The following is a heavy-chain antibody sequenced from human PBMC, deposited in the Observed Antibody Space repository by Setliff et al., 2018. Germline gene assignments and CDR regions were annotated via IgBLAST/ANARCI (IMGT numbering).Heavy chain of an antibody. Sequence: SETLSLTCTVSGGSISDNYWSWIRQPAGKGLEWIGRFHTSGSTTYNPSLKSRVTMSIDTSKNQFSLKLNSVTAADTAVYYCARLGGYSDGLFRNWGQGTLVTVSS. CDR3: ARLGGYSDGLFRN. V-gene: IGHV4-4*07. CDR2: FHTSGST. CDR1: GGSISDNY. J-gene: IGHJ4*02. D-gene: IGHD5-18*01.